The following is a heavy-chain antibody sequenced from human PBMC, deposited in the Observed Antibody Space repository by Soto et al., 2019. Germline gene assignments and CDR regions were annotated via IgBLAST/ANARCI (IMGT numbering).Heavy chain of an antibody. J-gene: IGHJ6*02. CDR3: ARDSEMATILDYYYYGMDV. CDR1: GFTFSSYS. V-gene: IGHV3-21*01. CDR2: ISSSSSYI. D-gene: IGHD5-12*01. Sequence: GGSLRLSCAASGFTFSSYSMNWVRQAPGKGLDWVSSISSSSSYIYYADSVKGRFTISRDNAKNSLYLQMNSLRAEDTAVYYCARDSEMATILDYYYYGMDVWGQRTTVTVSS.